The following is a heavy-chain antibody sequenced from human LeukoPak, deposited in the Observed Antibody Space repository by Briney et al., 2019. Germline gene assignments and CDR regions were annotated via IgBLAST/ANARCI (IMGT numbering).Heavy chain of an antibody. Sequence: HGESLKISCKGSGYSFTSYWIGWVRQMPGKGLERMGIIYPGDSDTRYSPSFQGQVTISADKSISTAYLQWSSLKASDTAMYYCARHLPSSGWYYFDYWGQGTLVTVSS. CDR3: ARHLPSSGWYYFDY. D-gene: IGHD6-19*01. V-gene: IGHV5-51*01. J-gene: IGHJ4*02. CDR2: IYPGDSDT. CDR1: GYSFTSYW.